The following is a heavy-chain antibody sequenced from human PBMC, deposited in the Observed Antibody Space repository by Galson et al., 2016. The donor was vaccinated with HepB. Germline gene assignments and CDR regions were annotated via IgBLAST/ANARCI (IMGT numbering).Heavy chain of an antibody. D-gene: IGHD4/OR15-4a*01. CDR2: IYYSGST. V-gene: IGHV4-61*01. J-gene: IGHJ4*02. Sequence: SETLSLTCSVSGDSVSSRSYYWNWIRQPPGKGLEWIGNIYYSGSTNFSPSLKSRVTISVDTSKNQFSRKLSSVATADTAVYYCVGVTMVTRAFDYWGRGILVTVSS. CDR3: VGVTMVTRAFDY. CDR1: GDSVSSRSYY.